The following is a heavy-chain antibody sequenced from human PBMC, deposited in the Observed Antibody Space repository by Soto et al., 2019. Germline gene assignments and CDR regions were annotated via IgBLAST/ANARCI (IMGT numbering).Heavy chain of an antibody. CDR2: IKQDGSDK. J-gene: IGHJ4*02. Sequence: PGGSLRLSCAGSGFTFSSFWMSWVRRAPGKGLEWVANIKQDGSDKNYVGSVKGRFTISRDNAKNSLYLQMNSLRVEDTAVYYCARDVSGKLGHDSWGQGTLVTVSS. CDR3: ARDVSGKLGHDS. V-gene: IGHV3-7*01. D-gene: IGHD3-10*01. CDR1: GFTFSSFW.